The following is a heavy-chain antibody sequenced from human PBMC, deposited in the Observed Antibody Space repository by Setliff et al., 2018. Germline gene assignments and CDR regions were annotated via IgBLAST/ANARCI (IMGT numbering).Heavy chain of an antibody. CDR1: GFNFDDYG. CDR3: AKDYDSSGYPRYYFDY. CDR2: ITWDGGST. Sequence: PGGSLRLSCAASGFNFDDYGMHWVRQAPGKGLEWVSLITWDGGSTYYADSVKGRFTISRDNSKNSLYLQMNSLRAEDTALYYCAKDYDSSGYPRYYFDYWGQGTLVTVSS. V-gene: IGHV3-43D*04. D-gene: IGHD3-22*01. J-gene: IGHJ4*02.